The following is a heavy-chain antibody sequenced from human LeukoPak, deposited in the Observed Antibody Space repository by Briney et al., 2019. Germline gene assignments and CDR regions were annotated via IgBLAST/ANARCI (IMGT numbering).Heavy chain of an antibody. CDR2: ISSSSSYI. V-gene: IGHV3-21*01. Sequence: PGGSLRLSCAASGFTFSSYSMNWVRQAPGKGLEWVSSISSSSSYIYYADSVKGRFTISRDNSKNTLYLQMNSLRAEDTAVYYCARDQGTHDAFDIWGQGTMVTVSS. D-gene: IGHD1-1*01. CDR1: GFTFSSYS. CDR3: ARDQGTHDAFDI. J-gene: IGHJ3*02.